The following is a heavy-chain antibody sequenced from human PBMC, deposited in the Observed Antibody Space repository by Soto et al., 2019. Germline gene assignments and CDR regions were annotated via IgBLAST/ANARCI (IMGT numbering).Heavy chain of an antibody. V-gene: IGHV3-15*07. CDR3: TTGSYIVVVVAATRYYYYGMDV. Sequence: GGSLRLSCAASGFTFSNAWMNWVRQAPGKGLEWVGRIKSKTDGGTTDYAAPVKGRFTISRDDSKNTLYLQMNSLKTEDTAVYYCTTGSYIVVVVAATRYYYYGMDVWGQGTTVTVSS. CDR1: GFTFSNAW. CDR2: IKSKTDGGTT. D-gene: IGHD2-15*01. J-gene: IGHJ6*02.